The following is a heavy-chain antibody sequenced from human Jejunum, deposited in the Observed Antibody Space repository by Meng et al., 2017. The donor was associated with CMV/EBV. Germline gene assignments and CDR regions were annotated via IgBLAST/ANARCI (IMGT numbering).Heavy chain of an antibody. V-gene: IGHV4-61*01. J-gene: IGHJ6*02. D-gene: IGHD6-6*01. CDR3: ARVVLYHYGMDV. CDR1: GASVSSGSYF. CDR2: IYYSGNT. Sequence: SGASVSSGSYFWSWIRQPPGKGLESIGYIYYSGNTNYNPSLKSRATISVDTSKNQFSLRLTSVTAADTAVYYCARVVLYHYGMDVWGHGTTVTVS.